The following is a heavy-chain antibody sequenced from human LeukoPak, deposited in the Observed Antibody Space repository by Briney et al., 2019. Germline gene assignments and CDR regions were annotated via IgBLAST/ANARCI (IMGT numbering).Heavy chain of an antibody. Sequence: GGSLGLSCAASGFTVSSNYMSWVRQAPGKGLEWVSVIYSGGSTYYADSVKGRFTISRDNVKGSLYLQMDSLRVEDTALYYCAGGSGYLIEYWGQGTLVTVSS. CDR2: IYSGGST. CDR1: GFTVSSNY. CDR3: AGGSGYLIEY. V-gene: IGHV3-53*01. D-gene: IGHD3-22*01. J-gene: IGHJ4*02.